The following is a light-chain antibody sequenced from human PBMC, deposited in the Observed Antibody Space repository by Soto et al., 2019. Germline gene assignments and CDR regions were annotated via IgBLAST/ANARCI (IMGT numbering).Light chain of an antibody. V-gene: IGKV1-5*03. Sequence: QMTSSACTMSASVKNRVPITCRASQSISSWLAWYQQKPGKAPKLLIYKASTLKSGVPSRFSGSGSGTEFTLTISSLQPDDFATYYCEDYNSYSEAVGQGTKVDIK. CDR1: QSISSW. J-gene: IGKJ1*01. CDR2: KAS. CDR3: EDYNSYSEA.